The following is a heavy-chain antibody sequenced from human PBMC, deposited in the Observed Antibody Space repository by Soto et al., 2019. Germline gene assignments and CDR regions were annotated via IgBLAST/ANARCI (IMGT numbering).Heavy chain of an antibody. D-gene: IGHD3-3*01. Sequence: PSETLDLTSTVSDASLTSYQWNWIRRPPGKGLEWIGYVSYSGSSNYNPPLRNRVAVSLDTSNNQFSLELRSVTAADTAIYYCTRGIDVWSGYPRYYLDYWGQGTLVTVSS. CDR2: VSYSGSS. J-gene: IGHJ4*02. V-gene: IGHV4-59*08. CDR1: DASLTSYQ. CDR3: TRGIDVWSGYPRYYLDY.